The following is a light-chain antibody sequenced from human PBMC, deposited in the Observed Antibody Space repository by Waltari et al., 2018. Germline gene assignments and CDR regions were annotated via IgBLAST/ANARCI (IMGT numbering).Light chain of an antibody. CDR3: SSYTSSSTLNWV. V-gene: IGLV2-14*01. Sequence: QSGPAQPAPVSWSPWPAVPIPCTGTRRDGGGYNHFSWYQQHPGKAPKLMIYEVSNRPSGVSNRFSGSKSGNTASLTISGLQAEDEADYYCSSYTSSSTLNWVFGGGTKLTVL. CDR1: RRDGGGYNH. J-gene: IGLJ3*02. CDR2: EVS.